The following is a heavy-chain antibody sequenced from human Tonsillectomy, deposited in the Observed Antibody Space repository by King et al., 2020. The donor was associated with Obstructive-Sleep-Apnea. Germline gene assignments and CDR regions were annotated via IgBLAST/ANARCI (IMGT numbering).Heavy chain of an antibody. V-gene: IGHV4-38-2*02. CDR1: GYSTSSGHY. CDR3: ARDGLYFDWLLAALDY. J-gene: IGHJ4*02. Sequence: VQLQESGPGLVKPSETLSLTCTVSGYSTSSGHYWGWIRQPPGKGLEWIGSIYHSGSIYANPSLKSRVTISLDTSKNKFSLKLRSVTAADTAVYYCARDGLYFDWLLAALDYWGQGILVTVSS. D-gene: IGHD3-9*01. CDR2: IYHSGSI.